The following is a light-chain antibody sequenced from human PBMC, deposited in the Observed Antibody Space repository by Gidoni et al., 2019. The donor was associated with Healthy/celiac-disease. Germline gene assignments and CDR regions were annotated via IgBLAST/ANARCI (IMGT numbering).Light chain of an antibody. CDR3: QSYDTTLTVVVI. J-gene: IGLJ2*01. CDR2: ENN. Sequence: QSVLTQPPSVSGAPGQRVTISCTGSRSNIGAGFAVHWYQQFPGKAPRLLIYENNNRPSGVPDRFSGSTSGTSASLAIAGLQAEDEADYYCQSYDTTLTVVVIFGGGTKLTVL. V-gene: IGLV1-40*01. CDR1: RSNIGAGFA.